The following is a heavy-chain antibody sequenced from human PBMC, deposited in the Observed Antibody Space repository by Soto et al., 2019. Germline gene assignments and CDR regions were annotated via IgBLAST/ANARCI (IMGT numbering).Heavy chain of an antibody. CDR2: IIPIFGTA. V-gene: IGHV1-69*01. J-gene: IGHJ6*02. D-gene: IGHD3-3*01. CDR3: ASRGKTIFGVVITPDYYYYGMDV. CDR1: GGTFSSYA. Sequence: QVQLVQSGAEVKKPGSSVKVSCKASGGTFSSYAIIWVRQAPGQGLEWMGGIIPIFGTANYAQKFQGRVTITADESTSTAYMELSSLRSEDTAVYYCASRGKTIFGVVITPDYYYYGMDVWGQGTTVTVSS.